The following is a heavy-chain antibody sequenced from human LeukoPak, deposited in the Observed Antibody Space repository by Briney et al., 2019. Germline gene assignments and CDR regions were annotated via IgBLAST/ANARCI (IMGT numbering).Heavy chain of an antibody. CDR3: AVSAAGLFDP. V-gene: IGHV4-34*01. CDR1: GGSFSGYY. CDR2: INQSGST. Sequence: SETLSLTCAVYGGSFSGYYRSWIRQPPGKGLEWIGEINQSGSTNCNPSLKSRVTISVDTSKNQFSLMLNSVTAADTAVYYCAVSAAGLFDPWGQGTLVTVSS. D-gene: IGHD6-13*01. J-gene: IGHJ5*02.